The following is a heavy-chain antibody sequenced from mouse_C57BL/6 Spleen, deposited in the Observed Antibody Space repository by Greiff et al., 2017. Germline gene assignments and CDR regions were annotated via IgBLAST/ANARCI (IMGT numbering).Heavy chain of an antibody. J-gene: IGHJ4*01. CDR1: GYTFTSYW. Sequence: QVHVKQSGAELVKPGASVKLSCKASGYTFTSYWMPWVKQRPGQGLEWIGEIDPSDSYTNYNQKFKGKATLTVDTSSSTAYMQLSSLTSEDSAVYYCARFLGHYYAMDYWGQGTSVTVSS. CDR2: IDPSDSYT. V-gene: IGHV1-50*01. CDR3: ARFLGHYYAMDY. D-gene: IGHD4-1*01.